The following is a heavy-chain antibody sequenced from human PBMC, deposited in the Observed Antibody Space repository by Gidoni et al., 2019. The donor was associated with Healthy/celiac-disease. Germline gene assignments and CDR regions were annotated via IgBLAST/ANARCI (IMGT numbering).Heavy chain of an antibody. J-gene: IGHJ6*03. Sequence: QVQLHQWGAGLLKPSATLSLTCAVYGGSFRVYYWIWIRQPPGKGLEWIGEINHSGSTNYNPSLKSRVTISVDTSKNQFSLKRSSVTAADTAVYYCARVRPRYGSGPPNDYYYYMDVWGKGTTVTVSS. D-gene: IGHD3-10*01. CDR2: INHSGST. CDR1: GGSFRVYY. V-gene: IGHV4-34*01. CDR3: ARVRPRYGSGPPNDYYYYMDV.